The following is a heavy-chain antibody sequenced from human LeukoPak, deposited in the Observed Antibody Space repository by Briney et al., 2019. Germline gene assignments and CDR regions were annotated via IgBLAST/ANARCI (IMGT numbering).Heavy chain of an antibody. CDR2: ISYDGSNK. Sequence: PGGSLRLSCAASGFTFSSYAMHWVRQAPGKGLEWVAVISYDGSNKYYADSVKGRFTISRDNARNSLSLQMNSLRAEDTAVYYCARGYCTGCAFDIWGQGTMVTVSS. D-gene: IGHD2-8*02. V-gene: IGHV3-30-3*01. CDR1: GFTFSSYA. CDR3: ARGYCTGCAFDI. J-gene: IGHJ3*02.